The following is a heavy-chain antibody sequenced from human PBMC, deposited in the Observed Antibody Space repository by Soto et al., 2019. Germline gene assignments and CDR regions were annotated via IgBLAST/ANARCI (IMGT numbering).Heavy chain of an antibody. CDR1: GFTFSSYG. CDR2: ISYDGSNK. V-gene: IGHV3-30*03. D-gene: IGHD4-17*01. J-gene: IGHJ6*02. CDR3: ASPYGDPDYYYYGMDV. Sequence: LRLSCAASGFTFSSYGMHWVRQAPGKGLEWVAVISYDGSNKYYADSVKGRFTISRDNSKNTLYLQMNSLRAEDTAAYYCASPYGDPDYYYYGMDVWGQGTTVTVSS.